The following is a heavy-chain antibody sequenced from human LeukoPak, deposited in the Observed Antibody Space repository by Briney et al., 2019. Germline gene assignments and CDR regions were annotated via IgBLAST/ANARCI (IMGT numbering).Heavy chain of an antibody. D-gene: IGHD3-22*01. CDR2: IYRNGGT. J-gene: IGHJ3*02. CDR1: GYSIIRGYY. CDR3: ARDQYYYDRSGYYAFDI. Sequence: PSETLSLTCNVSGYSIIRGYYWDWFRQPPGKGLEWIGNIYRNGGTVYNPSLKSRLTISVDTSKNQFSLKMNSVTAADTAVYYCARDQYYYDRSGYYAFDIWGQGTMVTVSS. V-gene: IGHV4-38-2*02.